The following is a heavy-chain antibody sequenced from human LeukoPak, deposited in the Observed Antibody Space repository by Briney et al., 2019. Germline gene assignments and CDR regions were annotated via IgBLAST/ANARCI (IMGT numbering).Heavy chain of an antibody. Sequence: ASVKVSCETSGYTFSDFGMSWVRQAPGQGLEWMGWISAYNGDTNYEHNLQGRVTMTTDTSTSTAYMELRSLRSDDTAVYYCARGRPSDYWGQGTLVTVSS. CDR1: GYTFSDFG. CDR3: ARGRPSDY. V-gene: IGHV1-18*01. J-gene: IGHJ4*02. CDR2: ISAYNGDT.